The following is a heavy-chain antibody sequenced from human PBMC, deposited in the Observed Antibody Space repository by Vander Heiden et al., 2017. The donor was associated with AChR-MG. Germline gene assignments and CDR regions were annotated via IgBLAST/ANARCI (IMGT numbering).Heavy chain of an antibody. CDR1: ARPISSYY. J-gene: IGHJ4*02. D-gene: IGHD1-26*01. CDR2: IYYSGST. CDR3: ARADSGSYYLAFGY. Sequence: QVQLQESGPGLVKPAETLSLTCTVSARPISSYYWSWIRQPPGKGLEWIGYIYYSGSTNYNPSLKSRVTISVDTSKNQFSLKLSSVTAADTAVYYCARADSGSYYLAFGYWGQGTLVTVSS. V-gene: IGHV4-59*01.